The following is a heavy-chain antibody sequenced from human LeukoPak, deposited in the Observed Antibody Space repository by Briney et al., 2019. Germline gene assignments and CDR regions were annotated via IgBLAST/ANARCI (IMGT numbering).Heavy chain of an antibody. CDR2: INHSGSI. V-gene: IGHV4-34*01. CDR1: GASFSGYC. Sequence: ASETLSLTCAVYGASFSGYCWYWIRQPPDKGLEWIGEINHSGSINYNPSLKSRVTISVDTSKSHFSLKVSSVTAADTAVYYCARHVLLWFGEATRFDPWGQGTLVTVSS. J-gene: IGHJ5*02. D-gene: IGHD3-10*01. CDR3: ARHVLLWFGEATRFDP.